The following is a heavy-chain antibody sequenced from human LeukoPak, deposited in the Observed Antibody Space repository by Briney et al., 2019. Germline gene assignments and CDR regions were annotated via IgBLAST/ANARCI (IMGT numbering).Heavy chain of an antibody. CDR1: GYTFTSYG. V-gene: IGHV1-18*04. CDR3: ARGNRRPGGDYYYGMDV. J-gene: IGHJ6*04. Sequence: ASVKVSCKASGYTFTSYGISWVRQAPGQGLEWMGWISAYNGNTNYAQKLQGRVTMTTDTSTSTAYMELRSLRSDDTAVYYCARGNRRPGGDYYYGMDVWGKRTTVTVSS. CDR2: ISAYNGNT. D-gene: IGHD1-26*01.